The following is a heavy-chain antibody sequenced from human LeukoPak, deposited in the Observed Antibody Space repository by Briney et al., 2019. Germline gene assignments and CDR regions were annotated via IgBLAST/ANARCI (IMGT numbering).Heavy chain of an antibody. CDR2: ISAYNGNT. V-gene: IGHV1-18*01. Sequence: ASVKVSCTASGYTFTSYGISWVRQAPGQGLEWMGWISAYNGNTNYAQKLQGRVTMTTDTSTSTAYMELRSLGSDDTAVYYCARSHYYDSSGYYYYWGQGTLVTVSS. J-gene: IGHJ4*02. CDR3: ARSHYYDSSGYYYY. D-gene: IGHD3-22*01. CDR1: GYTFTSYG.